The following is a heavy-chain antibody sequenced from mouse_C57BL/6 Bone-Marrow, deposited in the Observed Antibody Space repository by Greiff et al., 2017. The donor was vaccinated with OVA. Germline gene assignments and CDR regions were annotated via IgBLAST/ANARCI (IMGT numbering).Heavy chain of an antibody. CDR2: ISSGGDYI. D-gene: IGHD3-3*01. CDR3: TREEGRGGHYFDY. J-gene: IGHJ2*01. CDR1: GFTFSSYA. V-gene: IGHV5-9-1*02. Sequence: EVKLVESGEGLVKPGGSLKLSCAASGFTFSSYAMSWVRQTPEKRLEWVAYISSGGDYIYYADTVKGRFTISRDNARNTLDLQMSSLKSEDTAMYYCTREEGRGGHYFDYWGQGTTLTVSS.